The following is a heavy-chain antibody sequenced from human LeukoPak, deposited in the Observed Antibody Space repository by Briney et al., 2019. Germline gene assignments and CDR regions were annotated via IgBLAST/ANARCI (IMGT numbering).Heavy chain of an antibody. Sequence: GGSLRLSCAASGFTFSSYAMSWIRQAPGKGLEWVSYISTSGSTIYYADSVKGRFTTSRDNAKNSLYLQMNSLRAEDSAVYYCASRIAARPIDYWGQGTLVTVSS. CDR2: ISTSGSTI. CDR1: GFTFSSYA. J-gene: IGHJ4*02. V-gene: IGHV3-11*04. CDR3: ASRIAARPIDY. D-gene: IGHD6-6*01.